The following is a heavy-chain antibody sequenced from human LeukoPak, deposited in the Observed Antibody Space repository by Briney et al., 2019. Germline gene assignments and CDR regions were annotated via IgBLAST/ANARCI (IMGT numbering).Heavy chain of an antibody. Sequence: PSETLSLTCTVSGYSISSGYYWAWIRQPPGKGLEWIGSIYRSGSTYYNPSLKSRVTISVDTSKNQFSLKLSSVTAADTAVYYCARWRDYDDSSGYFHRDRYYFDYWGQGTLVTVSS. V-gene: IGHV4-38-2*02. CDR1: GYSISSGYY. CDR2: IYRSGST. D-gene: IGHD3-22*01. CDR3: ARWRDYDDSSGYFHRDRYYFDY. J-gene: IGHJ4*02.